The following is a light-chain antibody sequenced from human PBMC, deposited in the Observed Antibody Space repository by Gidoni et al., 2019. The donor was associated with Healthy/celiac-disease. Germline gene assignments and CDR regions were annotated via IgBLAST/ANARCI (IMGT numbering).Light chain of an antibody. CDR2: GAS. CDR3: QQYGSSPVRT. CDR1: QSVSSSY. Sequence: EIVLTQSPGTLSLSPGERATLSCRASQSVSSSYLAWYQQKPGQAPRLLIYGASSRATGIPDRFSGSGSGTDFTLTISRLEPEDFAVYYSQQYGSSPVRTFGQGTKVEIK. J-gene: IGKJ1*01. V-gene: IGKV3-20*01.